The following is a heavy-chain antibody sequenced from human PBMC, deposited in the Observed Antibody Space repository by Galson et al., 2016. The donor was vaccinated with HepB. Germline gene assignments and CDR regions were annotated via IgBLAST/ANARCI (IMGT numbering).Heavy chain of an antibody. CDR2: LSSGGTP. CDR1: GFTVSSTY. V-gene: IGHV3-53*01. Sequence: SLRLSCAASGFTVSSTYMTWVRQAPGTGLEWVPLLSSGGTPYYAESVKGRFTISRDNSNNILYLQMNSLRAEDTAVYYCVRAPALPAPSPWGQGTLVTVSS. CDR3: VRAPALPAPSP. D-gene: IGHD2-2*02. J-gene: IGHJ5*02.